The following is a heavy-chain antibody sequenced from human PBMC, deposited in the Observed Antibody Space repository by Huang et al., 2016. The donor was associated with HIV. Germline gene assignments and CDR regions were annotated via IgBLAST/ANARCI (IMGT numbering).Heavy chain of an antibody. Sequence: EVQLVQSGAEVKKPGESLKISCKGSGFSFTNYWIGWVRQMPGKGLEWMCIIYPGDSDTTYSPSFRGQVTISADKSINTAYLQWNSLKASDSAMYYCARPLLGYSNGYYFDYWGQGTLVTVSS. V-gene: IGHV5-51*03. CDR3: ARPLLGYSNGYYFDY. CDR1: GFSFTNYW. D-gene: IGHD5-18*01. CDR2: IYPGDSDT. J-gene: IGHJ4*02.